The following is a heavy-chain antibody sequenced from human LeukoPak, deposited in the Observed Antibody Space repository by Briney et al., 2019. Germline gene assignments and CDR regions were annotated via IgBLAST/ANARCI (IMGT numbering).Heavy chain of an antibody. D-gene: IGHD3-22*01. CDR1: GGSISSSSYY. CDR3: ASPNYYDSSGYSIDY. V-gene: IGHV4-39*07. CDR2: IYYSGST. J-gene: IGHJ4*02. Sequence: SETLSLTCTVSGGSISSSSYYWGWIRQPPGKGLEWIGSIYYSGSTYYNPSLKSRVTISVDTSKNQFSLKLSSVTAADTAVYYCASPNYYDSSGYSIDYWGQGTLVTVSS.